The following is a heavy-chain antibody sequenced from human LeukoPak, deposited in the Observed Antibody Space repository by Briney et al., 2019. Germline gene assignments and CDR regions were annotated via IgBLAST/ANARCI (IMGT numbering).Heavy chain of an antibody. J-gene: IGHJ5*02. D-gene: IGHD3-22*01. CDR1: GFTFSSYA. CDR2: ISSNGGST. CDR3: ARDYDSSGYYWNWFDP. Sequence: GGSLRLSCAASGFTFSSYAMHWVRQAPGKGLEYVSAISSNGGSTYYANSVKGRFTISRDNSKNTLYRQMGSLRAEDMAVYYCARDYDSSGYYWNWFDPWGQGTLVTVSS. V-gene: IGHV3-64*01.